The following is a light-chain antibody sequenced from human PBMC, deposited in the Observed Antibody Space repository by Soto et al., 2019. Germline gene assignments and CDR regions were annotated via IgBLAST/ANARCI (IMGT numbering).Light chain of an antibody. V-gene: IGKV3-20*01. CDR1: QTVDNAY. Sequence: DIVLTQSPGTLSLSPGETATLPCRASQTVDNAYVAWYQQRPGQAPRLLIHGASTRATGIPDRFGGSGSGTDFALTVSRLEPEDFAVYYCQQYGSSPYTFGQGTKLEIK. CDR2: GAS. J-gene: IGKJ2*01. CDR3: QQYGSSPYT.